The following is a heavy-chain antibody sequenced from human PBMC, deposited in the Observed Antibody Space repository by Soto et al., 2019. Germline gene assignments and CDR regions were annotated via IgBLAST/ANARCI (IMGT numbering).Heavy chain of an antibody. CDR2: IRSCSSYI. CDR3: ARDSGQRTMVWGFIDY. J-gene: IGHJ4*02. V-gene: IGHV3-21*01. CDR1: GFTFSSYS. D-gene: IGHD3-10*01. Sequence: GGSLRLSCAASGFTFSSYSMNWVRQAPGKGLEWVSSIRSCSSYIYYADSVKGRFTISRDYAKNSLYLQMNSLRAEDTAVYYCARDSGQRTMVWGFIDYWGQGTLVTVSS.